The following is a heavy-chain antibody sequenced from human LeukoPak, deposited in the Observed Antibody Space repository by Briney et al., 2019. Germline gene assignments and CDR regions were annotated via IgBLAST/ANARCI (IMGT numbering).Heavy chain of an antibody. CDR1: GYTFTSYG. V-gene: IGHV1-18*01. D-gene: IGHD3-10*01. J-gene: IGHJ4*02. CDR2: ISAYNGNT. Sequence: ASVKVSCKASGYTFTSYGISWVRQAPGQGLEWMGWISAYNGNTNYAQKLQGRVTMTTDTSTSTAYMELSSLRSEDTAVYYCARVNYYYGSGSSFDYWGQGTLVTVSS. CDR3: ARVNYYYGSGSSFDY.